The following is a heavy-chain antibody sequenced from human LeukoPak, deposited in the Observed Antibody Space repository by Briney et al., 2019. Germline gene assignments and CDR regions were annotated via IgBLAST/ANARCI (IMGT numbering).Heavy chain of an antibody. CDR1: GFTFSSYA. Sequence: GGSLRLSCATSGFTFSSYAMSWVRQAPGKGLEWVSIISGSGGNTYYADSVKGRFTISRDNSKNTLYLQMNIPRAEDTAVYYCAKTYLNANFDYWGQGTLVTVSS. J-gene: IGHJ4*02. CDR3: AKTYLNANFDY. V-gene: IGHV3-23*01. CDR2: ISGSGGNT. D-gene: IGHD2/OR15-2a*01.